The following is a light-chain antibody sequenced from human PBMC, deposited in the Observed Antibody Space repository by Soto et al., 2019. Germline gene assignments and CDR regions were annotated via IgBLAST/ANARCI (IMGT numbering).Light chain of an antibody. Sequence: EIVLTQSPATLSLSPGERATLSCRASQSVSSYLAWYQQKPGQAPRLLIYDASNRATGIPARFSGSGSGTDFTLTISSLETEDFSVYYCQQRSNWPPLFGPGTKVDIK. V-gene: IGKV3-11*01. CDR3: QQRSNWPPL. CDR2: DAS. J-gene: IGKJ3*01. CDR1: QSVSSY.